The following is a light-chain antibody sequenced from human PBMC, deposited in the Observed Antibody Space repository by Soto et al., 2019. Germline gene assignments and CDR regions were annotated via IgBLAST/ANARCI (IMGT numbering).Light chain of an antibody. J-gene: IGKJ5*01. CDR3: QQRTNWRIT. CDR1: QSVRSN. Sequence: EIVMTQSPATLSVSPGEWSTLSFMASQSVRSNLAWYQQRPGQAPILVISGASTRATGIPDRFRGSGSGTDFTLTISSLEPEDFAVYYCQQRTNWRITFGQGTRLE. CDR2: GAS. V-gene: IGKV3D-15*01.